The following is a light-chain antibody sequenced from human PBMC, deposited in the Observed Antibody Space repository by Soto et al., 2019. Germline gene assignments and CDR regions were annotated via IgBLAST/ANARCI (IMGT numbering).Light chain of an antibody. CDR1: QGVSSW. CDR3: QQADTFPLT. CDR2: GAS. J-gene: IGKJ4*01. Sequence: DIQMTQAPSAVSASVGDRVTITCRASQGVSSWLAWYQQKPGRAAKLLIYGASTLQSGVPSRFSGSGSGTDSSLTITTLQPEDSATYYCQQADTFPLTLGGGTTV. V-gene: IGKV1-12*01.